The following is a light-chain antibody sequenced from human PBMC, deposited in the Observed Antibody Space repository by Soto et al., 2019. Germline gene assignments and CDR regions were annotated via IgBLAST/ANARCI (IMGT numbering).Light chain of an antibody. Sequence: VLTQSPGTLSLSPGERASLSCRASQRVRSSSLAWYQQKPGQPPRLLIYGASSMATGIPDVFSGSGSGTDFTITMSRLETEDFAVYFCQQYGDSPDTDRWTFGPGTKVEIK. CDR3: QQYGDSPDTDRWT. J-gene: IGKJ1*01. CDR1: QRVRSSS. CDR2: GAS. V-gene: IGKV3-20*01.